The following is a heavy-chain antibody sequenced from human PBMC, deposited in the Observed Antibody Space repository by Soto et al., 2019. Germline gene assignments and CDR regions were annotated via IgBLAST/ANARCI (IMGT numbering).Heavy chain of an antibody. Sequence: QVQLVQSGAEVKKPGASVKVSCKTSGYTFTSYAVHWARQAPGQRLEWMGWIIAGNGNTEYSQKFQGRVTFTRDTSASTAHMELSSLRSEDTAVYYCVAVDYGDYWGQGTLVTVSS. J-gene: IGHJ4*02. D-gene: IGHD6-19*01. CDR3: VAVDYGDY. V-gene: IGHV1-3*01. CDR1: GYTFTSYA. CDR2: IIAGNGNT.